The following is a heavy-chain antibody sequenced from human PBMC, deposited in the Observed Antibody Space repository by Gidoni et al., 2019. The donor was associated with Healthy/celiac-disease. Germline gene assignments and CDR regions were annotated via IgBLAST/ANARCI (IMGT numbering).Heavy chain of an antibody. V-gene: IGHV3-66*02. Sequence: EVQMVESGGGLVQPGGSLRLSCAASGFIVSSNYMNWVRQAPGKGLEWVSVVYSGGSTYYADSVKGRFTISRDNSKNTLYLQMNSLRAEDTAVYYCAREYTVTTGYFDYWGQGTLVTVSS. J-gene: IGHJ4*02. CDR1: GFIVSSNY. CDR2: VYSGGST. D-gene: IGHD4-17*01. CDR3: AREYTVTTGYFDY.